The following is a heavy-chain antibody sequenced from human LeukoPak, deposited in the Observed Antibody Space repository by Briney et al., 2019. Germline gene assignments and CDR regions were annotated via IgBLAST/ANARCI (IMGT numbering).Heavy chain of an antibody. D-gene: IGHD3-10*01. CDR1: GGSISSHY. J-gene: IGHJ4*02. CDR3: ARFGVYGGHRGHFDS. CDR2: IYYSGNT. V-gene: IGHV4-59*11. Sequence: VKPSETLSLTCTVSGGSISSHYWSWIRQPPGKGLEWIGYIYYSGNTNYNPSLKSRVTISVDMSKNQFSLKLSSVTAADTAVYYCARFGVYGGHRGHFDSWGQGTLVTVSS.